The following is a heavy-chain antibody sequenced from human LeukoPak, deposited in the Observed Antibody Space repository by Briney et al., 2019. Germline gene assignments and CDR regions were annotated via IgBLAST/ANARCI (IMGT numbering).Heavy chain of an antibody. CDR3: ARAYCGGDCYAESSLIDY. D-gene: IGHD2-21*02. CDR2: IYYSGST. V-gene: IGHV4-4*02. Sequence: PSGTLSLTCAVSGVSISSSNWWSWVRQPPGKGLEWIGYIYYSGSTYYNPSLKSRVTISVDTSKNQFSLKLSSVTAADTAVYYCARAYCGGDCYAESSLIDYWGQGTLVTVSS. CDR1: GVSISSSNW. J-gene: IGHJ4*02.